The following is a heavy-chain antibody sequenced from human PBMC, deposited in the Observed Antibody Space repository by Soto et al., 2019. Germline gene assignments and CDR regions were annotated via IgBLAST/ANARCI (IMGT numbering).Heavy chain of an antibody. Sequence: MQLVQSGAEVKKPGSSVKVSCKASGGTLSSFINYPINWVRQAPGQGLEWMGGIVPNVGTVNYAQKFQGRVTITAYKSTGTAYMEVSSLRSEDTALYYCARRDTSGFLRYFDNWGQGTLVTVSS. V-gene: IGHV1-69*06. CDR3: ARRDTSGFLRYFDN. J-gene: IGHJ4*02. D-gene: IGHD3-3*01. CDR1: GGTLSSFINYP. CDR2: IVPNVGTV.